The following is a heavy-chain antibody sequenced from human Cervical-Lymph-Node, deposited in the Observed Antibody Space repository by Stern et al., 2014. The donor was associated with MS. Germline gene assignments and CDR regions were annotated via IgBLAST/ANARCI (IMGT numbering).Heavy chain of an antibody. CDR3: AREALAAGGLDY. V-gene: IGHV4-59*01. J-gene: IGHJ4*02. CDR1: GGSISSYY. CDR2: IYYSGST. D-gene: IGHD6-13*01. Sequence: VQLVESGPGLVKPSETLSLTCTVSGGSISSYYWSWIRQPPGKGLEWIGYIYYSGSTNYNPSLKSRVTISVDTSKNQFVLKPSPVTAADTAVYYCAREALAAGGLDYWGQGTLVTVSS.